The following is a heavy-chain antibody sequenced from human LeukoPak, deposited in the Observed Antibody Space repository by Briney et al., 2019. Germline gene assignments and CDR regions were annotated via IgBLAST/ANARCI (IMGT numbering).Heavy chain of an antibody. Sequence: ASVKVSCKASGYTFTGYYIYWVRQAPGQGLGWMGWINPKSGGTNYAQKFQGRVTMTRDTSLSTAYMELSRLRSDDTAVYYCARDRAEYYGSVSFFNLEYFYYYMDVWGKGTTVTVSS. D-gene: IGHD3-10*01. CDR1: GYTFTGYY. J-gene: IGHJ6*03. V-gene: IGHV1-2*02. CDR2: INPKSGGT. CDR3: ARDRAEYYGSVSFFNLEYFYYYMDV.